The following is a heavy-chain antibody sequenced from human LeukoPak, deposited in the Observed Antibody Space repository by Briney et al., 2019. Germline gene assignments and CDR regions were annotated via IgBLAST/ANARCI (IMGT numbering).Heavy chain of an antibody. CDR3: AKGVGYSGYEW. D-gene: IGHD5-12*01. Sequence: GGSLRLSCGTSGFTFSSYGMSWVRQAPGKGLEWVSAISGSGGSTYYADSVKGRFTISRDNSKNTLYLQMNSLRAEDTAVYYCAKGVGYSGYEWWGQGTLVTVSS. CDR2: ISGSGGST. V-gene: IGHV3-23*01. CDR1: GFTFSSYG. J-gene: IGHJ4*02.